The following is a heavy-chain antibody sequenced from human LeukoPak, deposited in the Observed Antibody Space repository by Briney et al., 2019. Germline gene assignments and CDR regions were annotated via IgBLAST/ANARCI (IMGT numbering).Heavy chain of an antibody. Sequence: GGSLRLSCAASGFTFSSYSMNWVRQAPGKGLEWVAFIRYDGSDKYYADSVKGRFTISRDNSKSTLYLQMNSLRAEDTALYYCVKDSRGGSYLGPTEFWGQGTLVTVSS. CDR3: VKDSRGGSYLGPTEF. D-gene: IGHD1-26*01. V-gene: IGHV3-30*02. J-gene: IGHJ4*01. CDR2: IRYDGSDK. CDR1: GFTFSSYS.